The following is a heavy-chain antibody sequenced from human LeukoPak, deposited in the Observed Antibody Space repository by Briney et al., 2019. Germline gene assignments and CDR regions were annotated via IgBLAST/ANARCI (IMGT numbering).Heavy chain of an antibody. V-gene: IGHV1-18*01. CDR3: ARGYCSSTSCPYGMDV. Sequence: ASVKVSCKASGYTFTSYGISWVRQAPGQGLEWMGWISAYNGNTNYAQKLQGRVTMTTDTSTSTAYMELRSLRSDDTAVYYCARGYCSSTSCPYGMDVWGRGTTVTVSS. CDR1: GYTFTSYG. J-gene: IGHJ6*02. D-gene: IGHD2-2*01. CDR2: ISAYNGNT.